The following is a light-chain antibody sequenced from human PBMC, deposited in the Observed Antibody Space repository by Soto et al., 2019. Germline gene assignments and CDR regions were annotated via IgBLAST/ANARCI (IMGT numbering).Light chain of an antibody. CDR3: NSCAGNSWV. Sequence: QSALTQPPSASGSPGQPVSISCTGTSSDVGGYNRVSWYQHHPGKAPKLIIYEVFKRPSGVPDRSSGSKSGNTASLTVSGLQAEDEADYYCNSCAGNSWVFGGGTKLTVL. V-gene: IGLV2-8*01. CDR2: EVF. J-gene: IGLJ3*02. CDR1: SSDVGGYNR.